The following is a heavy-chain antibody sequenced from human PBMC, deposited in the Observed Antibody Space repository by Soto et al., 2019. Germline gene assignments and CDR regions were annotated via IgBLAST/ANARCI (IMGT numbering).Heavy chain of an antibody. J-gene: IGHJ6*02. CDR1: GYTFTSYD. D-gene: IGHD2-2*01. Sequence: ASVKVSCKASGYTFTSYDINWVRQATGQGLEWMGWMNPNSGNTGYAQKFQGRVTMTRNTSISTAYMELSSLRSEDTAVYYCARGAIVAVPAAPRRVYYYYGMDVWGQGTTVTVSS. CDR2: MNPNSGNT. CDR3: ARGAIVAVPAAPRRVYYYYGMDV. V-gene: IGHV1-8*01.